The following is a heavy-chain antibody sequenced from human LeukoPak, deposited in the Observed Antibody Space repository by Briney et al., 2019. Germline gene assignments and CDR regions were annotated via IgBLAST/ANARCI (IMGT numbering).Heavy chain of an antibody. CDR1: GFTFSDYY. CDR3: AGSYYGSPPDWFDP. D-gene: IGHD3-10*01. V-gene: IGHV3-11*01. CDR2: ISSSGSTI. J-gene: IGHJ5*02. Sequence: GGSLRLSCAASGFTFSDYYMSWIRQAPGKGLEWVPYISSSGSTIYYADSVKGRFTISRDNAKNSLYLQMNSLRAEDTAVYYCAGSYYGSPPDWFDPWGQGTLVTVSS.